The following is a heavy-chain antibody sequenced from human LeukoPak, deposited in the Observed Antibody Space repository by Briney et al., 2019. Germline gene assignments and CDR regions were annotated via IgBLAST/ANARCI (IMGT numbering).Heavy chain of an antibody. CDR3: AHGSGWLYDY. D-gene: IGHD6-19*01. J-gene: IGHJ4*02. V-gene: IGHV2-5*01. CDR2: IYWNDDN. CDR1: GFSLSTRGVG. Sequence: SGPTLVNPTQTLTLTCTFSGFSLSTRGVGVGWIRQPPGKALEWLALIYWNDDNRYSPSLKSRLTITKDTSKNQVVLTMTNMDPVDTARYYCAHGSGWLYDYWGQGTLVAVSS.